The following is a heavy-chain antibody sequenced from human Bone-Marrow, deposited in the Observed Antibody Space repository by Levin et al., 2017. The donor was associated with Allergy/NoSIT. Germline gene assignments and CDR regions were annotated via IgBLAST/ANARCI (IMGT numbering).Heavy chain of an antibody. J-gene: IGHJ4*02. V-gene: IGHV2-70*12. D-gene: IGHD5-12*01. CDR1: GFSLSASGMS. CDR3: ARTLISGYVYFDY. CDR2: IDWADDK. Sequence: SGPTLVKPTQTLTLTCTFSGFSLSASGMSVSWIRRPPGKALEWLAVIDWADDKDYRTSLRTRLTISKDTSKNQVVLTMTDMDPVDTATYFGARTLISGYVYFDYWGQGIRVTVSS.